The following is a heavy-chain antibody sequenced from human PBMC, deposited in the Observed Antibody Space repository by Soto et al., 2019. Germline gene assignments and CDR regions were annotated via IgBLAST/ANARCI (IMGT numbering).Heavy chain of an antibody. CDR1: GFTFSSYG. Sequence: QVQLAESGGGVVQPGRSLRLSCAASGFTFSSYGMHWVRQAPGKGLEWVAVIWYDGSNKYYADSVKGRFTISRDNSKNTLYLQMNSLRAEDTAVYYCARDLVAARGYGMDVWGQGTTVAVSS. J-gene: IGHJ6*02. CDR3: ARDLVAARGYGMDV. CDR2: IWYDGSNK. D-gene: IGHD6-6*01. V-gene: IGHV3-33*01.